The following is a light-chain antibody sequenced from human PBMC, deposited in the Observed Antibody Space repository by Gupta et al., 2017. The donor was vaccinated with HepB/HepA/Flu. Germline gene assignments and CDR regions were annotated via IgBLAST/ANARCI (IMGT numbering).Light chain of an antibody. CDR3: EDWDERLGGL. CDR2: RNN. J-gene: IGLJ3*02. V-gene: IGLV1-47*01. CDR1: SSNIESNY. Sequence: QSVLTQPPSASGTPGQRVTISCSGSSSNIESNYVYWYQQLPGTAPKLLIYRNNQRPSGVPDRVSASKSGTSESLAISGLRSEDEAYYDCEDWDERLGGLFGGGTKMTVL.